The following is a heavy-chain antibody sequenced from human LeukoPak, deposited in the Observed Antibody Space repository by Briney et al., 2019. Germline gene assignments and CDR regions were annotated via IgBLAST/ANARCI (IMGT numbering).Heavy chain of an antibody. CDR3: ARADLEWYLDL. CDR2: IRQDGGQI. V-gene: IGHV3-7*01. Sequence: GGSLRLSCTASGCIFSTYWMSWVRQAPGKGLEWVGKIRQDGGQIFYVDSVKGRFTISRDNAKNSLYLQLNNLRAEDTAVYYCARADLEWYLDLWGRGTLVTVSS. CDR1: GCIFSTYW. J-gene: IGHJ2*01.